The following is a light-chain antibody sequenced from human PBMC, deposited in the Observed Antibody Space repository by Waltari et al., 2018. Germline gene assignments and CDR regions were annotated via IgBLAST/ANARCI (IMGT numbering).Light chain of an antibody. J-gene: IGLJ1*01. CDR3: CSFAGYGIYV. Sequence: QSALTQPASVSGSPGQSITISCTAVNSNVDILHLVSWYQHHPGRNPRLLIYEISQRPSGIVSRVSGTKSGNTSSLTISGLQPEDEADYFCCSFAGYGIYVFGSGTQVSVL. CDR1: NSNVDILHL. CDR2: EIS. V-gene: IGLV2-23*02.